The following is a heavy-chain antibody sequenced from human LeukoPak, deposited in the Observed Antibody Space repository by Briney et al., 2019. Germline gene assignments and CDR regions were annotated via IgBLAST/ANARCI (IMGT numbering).Heavy chain of an antibody. CDR3: ARASRIAVAGEFDY. CDR1: GGSISSGDYY. V-gene: IGHV4-30-4*01. J-gene: IGHJ4*02. D-gene: IGHD6-19*01. CDR2: MYYSGST. Sequence: SQTLSLTCTVSGGSISSGDYYWSWIRQPPGKGLEWIGYMYYSGSTYYNPSLKSRVTISVDTSKNQFSLKLSSVTAADTAVYYCARASRIAVAGEFDYWGQGTLVTVSS.